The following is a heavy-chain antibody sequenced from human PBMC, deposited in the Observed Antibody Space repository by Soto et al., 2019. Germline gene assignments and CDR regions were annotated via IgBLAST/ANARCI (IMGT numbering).Heavy chain of an antibody. CDR2: INHVGIT. D-gene: IGHD3-3*01. J-gene: IGHJ4*02. Sequence: QVQLQQWGAGLLKPSETLSLTCAVSGGSFRGFYWTWIRQSPGKGLEWLGDINHVGITNYNPSLKSRVSIPVDTSKSQFSLKLSSVTAADTAVYYCARAHDFWRGRQQPIDSWGQGTLVTVSS. V-gene: IGHV4-34*01. CDR1: GGSFRGFY. CDR3: ARAHDFWRGRQQPIDS.